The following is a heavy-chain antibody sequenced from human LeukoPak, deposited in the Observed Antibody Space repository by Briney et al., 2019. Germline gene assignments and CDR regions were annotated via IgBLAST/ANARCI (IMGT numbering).Heavy chain of an antibody. CDR3: ARDQGRGNYYYGMDV. CDR2: ISSSSSYI. Sequence: GGSLRLSCAASGFTFSSYWMSWVRQAPGKGLEWVSSISSSSSYIYYADSVKGRFTISRDNAKNSLYLQMNSLRAEDTAVYYCARDQGRGNYYYGMDVWGQGTTVTVPS. CDR1: GFTFSSYW. V-gene: IGHV3-21*01. J-gene: IGHJ6*02.